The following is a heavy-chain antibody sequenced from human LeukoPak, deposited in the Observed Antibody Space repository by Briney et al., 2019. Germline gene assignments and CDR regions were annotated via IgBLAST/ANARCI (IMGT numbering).Heavy chain of an antibody. V-gene: IGHV4-61*02. CDR1: GGSISSGSYY. CDR2: IYTSGST. J-gene: IGHJ5*02. CDR3: ARRAGYCSSTSCYGGGWFDP. D-gene: IGHD2-2*01. Sequence: SETLSLTCTVSGGSISSGSYYWSWIRQPAGKGLEWIGRIYTSGSTNYNPSLKSRVPISVDTSKNQFSLKLSSVTAADTAVYYCARRAGYCSSTSCYGGGWFDPWGQGTLVTVSS.